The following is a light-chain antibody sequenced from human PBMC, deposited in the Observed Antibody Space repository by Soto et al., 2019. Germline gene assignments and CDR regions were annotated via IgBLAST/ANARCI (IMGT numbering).Light chain of an antibody. J-gene: IGKJ2*01. Sequence: DIPMTQSPSSLSASVGDRVTITCRASQSISSYLNWYQQKPGKAPKLLIYAASSLQSGVPSRFSGSGSVTDFTLTISSLQPADFATYYCQQSYSTPGTFGQGTKLEIK. CDR2: AAS. CDR1: QSISSY. CDR3: QQSYSTPGT. V-gene: IGKV1-39*01.